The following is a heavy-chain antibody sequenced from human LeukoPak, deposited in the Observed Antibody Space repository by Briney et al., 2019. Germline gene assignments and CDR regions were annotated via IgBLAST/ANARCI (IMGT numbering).Heavy chain of an antibody. CDR2: INHSGST. CDR3: ARGGYDFPSGGDFDY. D-gene: IGHD3-3*01. Sequence: SETLSLTCAVYGGSFSGYYWSWIRQPPGKGLERIGEINHSGSTNYNPSLKSRVTISVDTSKNQFSLKLSSVTAADTAVYYCARGGYDFPSGGDFDYWGQGTLVTVSS. J-gene: IGHJ4*02. CDR1: GGSFSGYY. V-gene: IGHV4-34*01.